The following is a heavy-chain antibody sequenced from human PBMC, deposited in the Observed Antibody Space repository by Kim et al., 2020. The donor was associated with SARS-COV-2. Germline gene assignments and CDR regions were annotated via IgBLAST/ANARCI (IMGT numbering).Heavy chain of an antibody. CDR1: GDSITNYY. Sequence: SETLSLTCTVSGDSITNYYWSWIRQPPGKGLEWIGFMFYIGNTNYNPSLKSRVTMSIDTSKKQFSLKLTSVIAADTAVYYCAGDLRPVAFDIWGQGTLVTVSS. V-gene: IGHV4-59*01. D-gene: IGHD4-17*01. CDR2: MFYIGNT. CDR3: AGDLRPVAFDI. J-gene: IGHJ3*02.